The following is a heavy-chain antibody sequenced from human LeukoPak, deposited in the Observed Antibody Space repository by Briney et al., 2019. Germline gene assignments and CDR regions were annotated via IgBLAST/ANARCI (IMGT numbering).Heavy chain of an antibody. CDR2: INHSGST. CDR3: ARGQREYSYGFKAGESWFDP. D-gene: IGHD5-18*01. V-gene: IGHV4-34*01. J-gene: IGHJ5*02. CDR1: GGSFSGYY. Sequence: SETLSLTCAVYGGSFSGYYWSWIRQPPGKGLEWIGEINHSGSTNYNPSLKSRVTISVDTSKNQFSLKLSSVTAADTAVYYCARGQREYSYGFKAGESWFDPWGQGTLVTVSS.